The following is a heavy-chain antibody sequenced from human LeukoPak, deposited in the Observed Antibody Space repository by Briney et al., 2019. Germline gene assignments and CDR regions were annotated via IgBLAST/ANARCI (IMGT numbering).Heavy chain of an antibody. Sequence: ASVKVSCKASGGTFSSYAISWVRQAPGQGLEWMGWISAYNGNTNYAQKLQGRVTTTTDTSTSTAYMELRSLRSDDTAVYYCARVAVEYYDFWSGYVNWFDPWGQGTLVTVSS. J-gene: IGHJ5*02. CDR3: ARVAVEYYDFWSGYVNWFDP. CDR1: GGTFSSYA. CDR2: ISAYNGNT. D-gene: IGHD3-3*01. V-gene: IGHV1-18*01.